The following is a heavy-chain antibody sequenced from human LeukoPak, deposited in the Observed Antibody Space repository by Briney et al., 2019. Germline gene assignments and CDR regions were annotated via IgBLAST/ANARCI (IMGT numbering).Heavy chain of an antibody. CDR2: ISGSAGST. Sequence: GGSLRLSCAASGFNFGTYAMNWVRQAPGKGLEWVSSISGSAGSTYYAGSVKGRFTLSRDNSKNTLSLQMNSLRADDTAVYYCARDGEPRYWGSGYYYGMDVWGQGATVTVSS. V-gene: IGHV3-23*01. D-gene: IGHD7-27*01. CDR1: GFNFGTYA. J-gene: IGHJ6*02. CDR3: ARDGEPRYWGSGYYYGMDV.